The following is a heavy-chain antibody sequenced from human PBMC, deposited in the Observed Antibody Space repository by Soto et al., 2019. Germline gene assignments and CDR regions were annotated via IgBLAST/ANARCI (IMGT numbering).Heavy chain of an antibody. CDR2: IYYSGST. J-gene: IGHJ4*02. V-gene: IGHV4-59*01. Sequence: QVQLQESGPGLVKHSETLYLTCTVSGGSISSYYGSWIRQPPGKGLESIGYIYYSGSTNYNPSLKSRVTISVDTSKKQFSLKLSSVTAADTAVYYCARVRGYSYGYGSFDYWGQGTLVTVSS. CDR1: GGSISSYY. D-gene: IGHD5-18*01. CDR3: ARVRGYSYGYGSFDY.